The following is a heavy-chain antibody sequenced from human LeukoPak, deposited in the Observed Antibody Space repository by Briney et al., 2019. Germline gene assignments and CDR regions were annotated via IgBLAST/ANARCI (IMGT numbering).Heavy chain of an antibody. J-gene: IGHJ3*02. Sequence: SETLSLTCTVSGGSISSYYWSWIRQPPGKGLEWIGYIYYSGSTNYNPSLKSRVTISVDTSMNQFSLKLSSVTAADTAVYYCARDQTSKGDAFDIRGQGTMVTVSS. CDR3: ARDQTSKGDAFDI. CDR2: IYYSGST. V-gene: IGHV4-59*01. CDR1: GGSISSYY.